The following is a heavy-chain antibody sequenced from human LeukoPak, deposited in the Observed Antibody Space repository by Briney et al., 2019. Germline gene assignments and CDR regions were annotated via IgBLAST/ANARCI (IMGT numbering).Heavy chain of an antibody. CDR2: ISGSGDNT. V-gene: IGHV3-23*01. CDR1: GFTFSNYA. J-gene: IGHJ4*02. Sequence: GGSLRLSCAASGFTFSNYAVSWVRQAPGEGLEWVSAISGSGDNTYYADSVKGRFTISRDNARNTLYLQMNSLRAEDTAVYYCAKDGRGIAVAPTYYFDYWGQGTLVTVSS. CDR3: AKDGRGIAVAPTYYFDY. D-gene: IGHD6-19*01.